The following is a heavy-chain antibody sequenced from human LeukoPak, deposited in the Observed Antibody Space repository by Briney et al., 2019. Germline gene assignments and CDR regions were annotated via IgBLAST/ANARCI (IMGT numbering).Heavy chain of an antibody. D-gene: IGHD1-26*01. Sequence: SETLSLTCTVSGASISTYLWSWFRQPPGKGLKWIGYIQYSGNTNYNPSLKSRVTISADTSKNQFSLRLSSVTAADTAVYYCAREVSHSGYFEYWGQGALVTVSS. J-gene: IGHJ4*02. CDR3: AREVSHSGYFEY. V-gene: IGHV4-59*01. CDR1: GASISTYL. CDR2: IQYSGNT.